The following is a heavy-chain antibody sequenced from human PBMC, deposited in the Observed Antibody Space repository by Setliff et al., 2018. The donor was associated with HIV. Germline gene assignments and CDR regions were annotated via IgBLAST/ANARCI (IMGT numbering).Heavy chain of an antibody. V-gene: IGHV4-31*03. CDR1: GGSINSGHYY. D-gene: IGHD3-16*01. CDR3: VNPSGAMGDFDS. Sequence: SETLSLTCSVSGGSINSGHYYWSWIRHHPGKGLEWIGYIYYTGSTYLNPSLKSRVTLSIDTSKNQFSLKLTSVTAADTAVYYCVNPSGAMGDFDSWGQGTLVTVSS. J-gene: IGHJ4*02. CDR2: IYYTGST.